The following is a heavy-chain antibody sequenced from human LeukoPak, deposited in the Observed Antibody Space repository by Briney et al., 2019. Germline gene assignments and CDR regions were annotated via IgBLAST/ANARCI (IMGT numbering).Heavy chain of an antibody. CDR2: ISPNSGGT. D-gene: IGHD6-13*01. V-gene: IGHV1-2*04. Sequence: ASVKVSCKASGYTFTGYYMHWVRQAPGQGLEWMGWISPNSGGTNYAQKFQGWVTMTRDTSISTAYMEPSRLRSDDTAVYYCARGDIAAASDYWGQGTLVTVSS. CDR1: GYTFTGYY. J-gene: IGHJ4*02. CDR3: ARGDIAAASDY.